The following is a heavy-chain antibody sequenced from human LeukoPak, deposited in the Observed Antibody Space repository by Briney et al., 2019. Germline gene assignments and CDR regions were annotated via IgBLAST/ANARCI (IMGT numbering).Heavy chain of an antibody. Sequence: GGSLRLSCAASGFTFSSYAMSWVRQAPGKGLEWVSGISGSGGSTFYADSVKGRFTISRDNSKNTLYLQMNSLRAEDTAVYYCAKRGYCSSTSCPDLYLLHFDYWGQGTLVTVSS. D-gene: IGHD2-2*01. J-gene: IGHJ4*02. CDR3: AKRGYCSSTSCPDLYLLHFDY. V-gene: IGHV3-23*01. CDR1: GFTFSSYA. CDR2: ISGSGGST.